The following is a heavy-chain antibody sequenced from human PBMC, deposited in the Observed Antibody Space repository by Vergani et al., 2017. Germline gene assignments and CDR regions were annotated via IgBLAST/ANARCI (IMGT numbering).Heavy chain of an antibody. V-gene: IGHV1-46*01. CDR1: GYTFTSYY. CDR2: INPSGGST. Sequence: QVQLVQSGAEVKKPGASVKVSCKASGYTFTSYYMHWVRQSPGQGLEWMGIINPSGGSTSYAQKFQGRVTMTRDTSTSTVYMVLSSLRSEDTAVYYCARGGSYYDSSGYYERPFDYWGQGTLVTVSS. D-gene: IGHD3-22*01. J-gene: IGHJ4*02. CDR3: ARGGSYYDSSGYYERPFDY.